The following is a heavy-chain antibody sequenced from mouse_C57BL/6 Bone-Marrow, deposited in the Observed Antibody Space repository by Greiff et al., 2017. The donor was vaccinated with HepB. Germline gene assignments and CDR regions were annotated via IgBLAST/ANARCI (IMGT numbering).Heavy chain of an antibody. CDR1: GFTFSSYA. CDR3: ARAPYGRYALDY. V-gene: IGHV5-4*03. D-gene: IGHD1-1*01. Sequence: EVMLVESGGGLVKPGGSLKLSCAASGFTFSSYAMSWVRQTPEKRLEWVATISDGGSYTYYPDNVKGRFTISRDNAKHNLYLQMSHLKSEDTAMYYCARAPYGRYALDYWGQGTSVTVSS. CDR2: ISDGGSYT. J-gene: IGHJ4*01.